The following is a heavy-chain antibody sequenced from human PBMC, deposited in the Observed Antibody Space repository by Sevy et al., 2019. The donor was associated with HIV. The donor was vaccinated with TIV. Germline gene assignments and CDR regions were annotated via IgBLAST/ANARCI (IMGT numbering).Heavy chain of an antibody. D-gene: IGHD6-13*01. CDR2: IYYSGST. CDR1: GGSISSYY. Sequence: SESLSLTCTVSGGSISSYYWSWIRQPPGKGLEWIGYIYYSGSTNYNPSLKSRVTISVDTSKNKFSLKLSSVTTAETAVYYCARGRRQLAHYYYYCIDVWGKGTTVTVSS. CDR3: ARGRRQLAHYYYYCIDV. J-gene: IGHJ6*03. V-gene: IGHV4-59*01.